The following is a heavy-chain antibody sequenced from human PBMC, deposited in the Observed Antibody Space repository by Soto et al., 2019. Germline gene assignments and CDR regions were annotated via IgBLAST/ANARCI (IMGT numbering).Heavy chain of an antibody. Sequence: QVQLLESGGGVVQPGRSLRLSCAASGFTFSSYAMHWVRQGPGKGLEWVAAISYDGNNKYYADSVKGRFTISRDISKNSLSLKMNSLRVEDTAVYYCASGRYCSITSCLGWFDPWGQVTLVSVSS. J-gene: IGHJ5*02. CDR1: GFTFSSYA. CDR3: ASGRYCSITSCLGWFDP. CDR2: ISYDGNNK. D-gene: IGHD2-2*01. V-gene: IGHV3-30-3*01.